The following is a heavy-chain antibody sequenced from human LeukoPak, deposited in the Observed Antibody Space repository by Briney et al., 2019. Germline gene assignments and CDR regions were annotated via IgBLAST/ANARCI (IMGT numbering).Heavy chain of an antibody. CDR2: IKEDGSEK. CDR3: ARNRAALNY. J-gene: IGHJ4*02. D-gene: IGHD1-14*01. Sequence: GGSLRLSCVVSGFSISTYWMSRVRQAPGKGLEWVATIKEDGSEKKYAETVKGRFTISRDNAKNSVYLQMNSLRAEDTAVYYCARNRAALNYWGQGTLVTVSS. CDR1: GFSISTYW. V-gene: IGHV3-7*04.